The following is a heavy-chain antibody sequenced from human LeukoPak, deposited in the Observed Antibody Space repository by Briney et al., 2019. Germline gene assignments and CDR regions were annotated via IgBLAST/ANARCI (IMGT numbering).Heavy chain of an antibody. CDR3: AKEARYGSGSSYYYYYYMDV. CDR2: ISGSGGST. Sequence: GGSLRLSCAASGFTFSSYAMSWVRQAPGKGLEWVSAISGSGGSTYYADSVKGRFTISRDNSKNTLYLQMNSLRAEDTAVYYCAKEARYGSGSSYYYYYYMDVWGKGTTVTVSS. V-gene: IGHV3-23*01. D-gene: IGHD3-10*01. CDR1: GFTFSSYA. J-gene: IGHJ6*03.